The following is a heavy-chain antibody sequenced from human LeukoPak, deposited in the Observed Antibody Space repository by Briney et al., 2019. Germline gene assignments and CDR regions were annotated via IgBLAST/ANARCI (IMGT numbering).Heavy chain of an antibody. Sequence: GGSLRLSCAASGLTFSSHEKNWVRQAPGKGLEWVAVIWYDGSNKYYADSVKGRFTISRDNSKNTLYLQMNSLRAEDTAVYYCARDRPYGTSHYFDYWGQGTLVTVSS. CDR3: ARDRPYGTSHYFDY. CDR2: IWYDGSNK. J-gene: IGHJ4*02. CDR1: GLTFSSHE. V-gene: IGHV3-33*08. D-gene: IGHD2-2*01.